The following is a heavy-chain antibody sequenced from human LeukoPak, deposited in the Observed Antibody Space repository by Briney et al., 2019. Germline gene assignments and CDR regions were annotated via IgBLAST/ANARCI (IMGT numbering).Heavy chain of an antibody. J-gene: IGHJ4*02. CDR3: ARDLGYSSSWNY. D-gene: IGHD6-13*01. CDR2: ISTYNGNT. V-gene: IGHV1-18*01. Sequence: VASVKVSCKASGYTFTIYGLSWVRQAPGQGLQWMGWISTYNGNTNYPQNFQGRVTMTTDTSTRTVYMELRSLRSDDTAVYYCARDLGYSSSWNYWGQGTLDTVSS. CDR1: GYTFTIYG.